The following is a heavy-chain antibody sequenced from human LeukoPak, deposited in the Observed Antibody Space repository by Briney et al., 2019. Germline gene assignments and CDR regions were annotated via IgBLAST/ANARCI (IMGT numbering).Heavy chain of an antibody. CDR2: IKYDGGTE. V-gene: IGHV3-30*04. CDR1: GFTFSSYA. D-gene: IGHD7-27*01. CDR3: VRDGAHWDLDY. J-gene: IGHJ4*02. Sequence: GGSLRLSCAASGFTFSSYAMSWVRQAPGKGLEWVAFIKYDGGTEYNADSVKGRFTISRDNSKNTVRLQMNSLRAEDTAMYYCVRDGAHWDLDYWGQGTLVTVSS.